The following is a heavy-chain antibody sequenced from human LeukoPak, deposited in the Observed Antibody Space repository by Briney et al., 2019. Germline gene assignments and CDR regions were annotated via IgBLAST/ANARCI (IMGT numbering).Heavy chain of an antibody. CDR1: GFTFSTYW. D-gene: IGHD6-19*01. CDR3: ARSLRVAVAASY. V-gene: IGHV3-7*01. CDR2: IKQDGSEK. Sequence: PGGSLRLSCAASGFTFSTYWMSWVRQAPGKGLEWVASIKQDGSEKYYLDSLKGRFTVSRDNTKNSLYLQVNSLTAEDTAIYYCARSLRVAVAASYWGQGTLVTVSS. J-gene: IGHJ4*02.